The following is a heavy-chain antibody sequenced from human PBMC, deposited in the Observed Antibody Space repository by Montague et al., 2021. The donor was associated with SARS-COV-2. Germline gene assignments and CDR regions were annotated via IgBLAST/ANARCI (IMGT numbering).Heavy chain of an antibody. J-gene: IGHJ4*02. CDR1: GFTFSSYA. CDR3: ARDPDYGDSVGIDY. V-gene: IGHV3-30-3*01. CDR2: ISCDGINK. D-gene: IGHD4-17*01. Sequence: SLSLSCSASGFTFSSYAMHWVRQAPGKGLEWVAVISCDGINKYYADSVKGRFTISRDNSKNTLYLQMNSLRAEDTAVYYCARDPDYGDSVGIDYWGQGTLVTVSS.